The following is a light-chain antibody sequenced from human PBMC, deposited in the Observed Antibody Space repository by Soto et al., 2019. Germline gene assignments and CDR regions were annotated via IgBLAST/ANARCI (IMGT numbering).Light chain of an antibody. CDR3: QSYDSSNQRV. V-gene: IGLV6-57*03. J-gene: IGLJ3*02. CDR2: EDN. Sequence: NFMLTQPHSVSESPGKTVTISCTRSSGSIASNYVQWYQQRPGSAPTTVIYEDNQRPSGVPDRFSGSIDSSSNSASLTISGLKTEGEADYYCQSYDSSNQRVFGGGTKLTV. CDR1: SGSIASNY.